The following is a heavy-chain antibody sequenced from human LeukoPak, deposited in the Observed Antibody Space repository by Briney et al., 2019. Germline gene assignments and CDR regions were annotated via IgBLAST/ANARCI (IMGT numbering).Heavy chain of an antibody. J-gene: IGHJ4*02. CDR2: ISYDGSNK. V-gene: IGHV3-30*18. Sequence: PGGSLRLSCAASGFTFSSYGMHWFRQAPGKGLEWVAVISYDGSNKYYADSVKGRFTISRDNSKNTLYLQMNSLRAEDTVVYYCAKDVGIVVVAATLIHWGQGTLVTVSS. CDR1: GFTFSSYG. CDR3: AKDVGIVVVAATLIH. D-gene: IGHD2-15*01.